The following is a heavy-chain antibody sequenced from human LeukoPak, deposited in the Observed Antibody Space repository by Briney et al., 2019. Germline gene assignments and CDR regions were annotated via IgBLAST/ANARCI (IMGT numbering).Heavy chain of an antibody. V-gene: IGHV3-7*01. CDR1: GFTFTTYW. CDR2: IKQDGNEK. CDR3: ARDVAAAGDY. Sequence: GGSLRLSCAASGFTFTTYWMGWVRQAPGKGLEWVASIKQDGNEKYYVDSVKGRFTISRDNAKNSLYLQMNSLRAEDTAVYYCARDVAAAGDYWGQGTLVTVSS. J-gene: IGHJ4*02. D-gene: IGHD6-13*01.